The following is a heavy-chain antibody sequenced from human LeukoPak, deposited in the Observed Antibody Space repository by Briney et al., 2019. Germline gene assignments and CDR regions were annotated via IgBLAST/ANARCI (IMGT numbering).Heavy chain of an antibody. D-gene: IGHD3-10*01. V-gene: IGHV3-7*01. CDR2: MNQDGSDRSDK. CDR1: GFTFSRYW. CDR3: ATHPGDYWFGYLQL. Sequence: TGGSLRLSCAASGFTFSRYWMSWVRQAPGKGLEWVAHMNQDGSDRSDKYYVDSVKGRFTVSRGNAKNSLYLQMNNLRAEDTAVYYCATHPGDYWFGYLQLWGQGTLVTVSS. J-gene: IGHJ4*02.